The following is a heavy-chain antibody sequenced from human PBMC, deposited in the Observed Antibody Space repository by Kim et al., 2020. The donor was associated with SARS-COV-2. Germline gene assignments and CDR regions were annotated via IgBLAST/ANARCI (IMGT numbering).Heavy chain of an antibody. V-gene: IGHV4-4*07. Sequence: SETLSLTCTVSGGSISSYYWSWIRQPAGKGLEWIGRIYTSGSTNYNPSLKSRVTMSVDTSKNQFSLKLSSVTAADTAVYYCARGLGSWYQASRGMDVWGQGTTVPVSS. D-gene: IGHD6-13*01. CDR3: ARGLGSWYQASRGMDV. CDR1: GGSISSYY. CDR2: IYTSGST. J-gene: IGHJ6*02.